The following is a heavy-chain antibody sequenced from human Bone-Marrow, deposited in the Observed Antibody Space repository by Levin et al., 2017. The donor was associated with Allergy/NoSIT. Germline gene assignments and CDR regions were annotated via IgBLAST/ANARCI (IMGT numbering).Heavy chain of an antibody. CDR3: VREIVVEGVGAYY. J-gene: IGHJ4*02. D-gene: IGHD2-21*01. CDR2: INGDASII. V-gene: IGHV3-74*01. CDR1: GFTFSTYW. Sequence: GGSLRLSCAASGFTFSTYWMHWVRQAPGTGLVWVSRINGDASIISYADSVKGRFTISRDNAQNTLYLQMNSLRAEETAVYDYVREIVVEGVGAYYWGQGTLVTVSS.